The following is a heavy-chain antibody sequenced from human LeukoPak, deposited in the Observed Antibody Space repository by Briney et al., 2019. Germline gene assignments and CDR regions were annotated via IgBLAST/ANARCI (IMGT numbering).Heavy chain of an antibody. Sequence: GRFLRLSCVASGFTFSNYGMHWARQAPGKGLEWVAVISSDERTTYYADSVKGRFTISRDLSKSTLYLQMDSLTGEDTAVYYCAKEKAHAHPVDYWGQGTLVTVSS. CDR3: AKEKAHAHPVDY. CDR1: GFTFSNYG. J-gene: IGHJ4*02. CDR2: ISSDERTT. V-gene: IGHV3-30*18.